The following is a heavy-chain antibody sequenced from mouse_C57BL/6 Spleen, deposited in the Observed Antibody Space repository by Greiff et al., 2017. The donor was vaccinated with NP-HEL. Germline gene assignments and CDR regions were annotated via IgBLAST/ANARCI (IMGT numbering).Heavy chain of an antibody. CDR2: INPNNGGT. Sequence: EVQLQQSGPELVKPGASVKISCKASGYTFTDYYMNWVKQSHGKSLEWIGDINPNNGGTSYNQKFKGKATLTVDKSSSTAYMELRGLTSEDSAVYYCARYDDYPWFAYWGQGTLVTVSA. CDR3: ARYDDYPWFAY. D-gene: IGHD2-3*01. CDR1: GYTFTDYY. V-gene: IGHV1-26*01. J-gene: IGHJ3*01.